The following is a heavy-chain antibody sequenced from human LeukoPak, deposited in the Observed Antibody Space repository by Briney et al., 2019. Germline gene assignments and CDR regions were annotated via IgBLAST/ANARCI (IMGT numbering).Heavy chain of an antibody. Sequence: SETLSLTCTVSGGSISSGSYYWSWIRQPAGKGLEWIGRTYTSGSTNYNPSLKSRVTISVDTSKNQFSLKLSSVTAADTAVYYCARDAYCSSTSCYVGWFDPWGQGTLVTVSS. CDR3: ARDAYCSSTSCYVGWFDP. D-gene: IGHD2-2*01. CDR2: TYTSGST. CDR1: GGSISSGSYY. J-gene: IGHJ5*02. V-gene: IGHV4-61*02.